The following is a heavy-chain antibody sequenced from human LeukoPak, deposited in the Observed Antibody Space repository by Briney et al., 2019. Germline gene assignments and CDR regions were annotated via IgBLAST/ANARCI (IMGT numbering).Heavy chain of an antibody. J-gene: IGHJ3*02. Sequence: PSETLSLTCTVSGGSISSYYWSWIRQPAGKGLEWIGRIYTSGSTNCNPSLKSRVTMSVDTSKNQFSLKPSSVTAADTAVYYCARGVREYYDSSGYYRVAFDIWGQGTMVTVSS. CDR2: IYTSGST. V-gene: IGHV4-4*07. D-gene: IGHD3-22*01. CDR3: ARGVREYYDSSGYYRVAFDI. CDR1: GGSISSYY.